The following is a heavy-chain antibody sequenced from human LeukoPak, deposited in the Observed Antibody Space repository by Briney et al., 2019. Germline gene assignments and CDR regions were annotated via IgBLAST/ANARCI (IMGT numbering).Heavy chain of an antibody. Sequence: EASVKVSCKASGYTFTSYGISWVRQAPGQGLEGMGWISAYNGNTNYAQKLQGRVTMTTDTSTSTAYMELRSLRSDDTAVYYCARSGSYGDYNWFDPWGQGTLVTVSS. V-gene: IGHV1-18*01. J-gene: IGHJ5*02. CDR3: ARSGSYGDYNWFDP. CDR2: ISAYNGNT. CDR1: GYTFTSYG. D-gene: IGHD1-26*01.